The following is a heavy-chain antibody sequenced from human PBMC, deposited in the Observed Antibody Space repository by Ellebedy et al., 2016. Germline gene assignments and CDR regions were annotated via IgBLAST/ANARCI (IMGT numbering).Heavy chain of an antibody. CDR2: INPNNGDT. V-gene: IGHV1-2*02. CDR1: GYTFTGYY. J-gene: IGHJ4*02. D-gene: IGHD3-10*01. Sequence: ASVKVSXXASGYTFTGYYMQWVRQAPGQGLVWMGWINPNNGDTDYAQNFQGRVTMTRDTSISTAYMELSSLRSDDTAVYYRARDFFPSGNSYVLDSWGQGTLVTVSS. CDR3: ARDFFPSGNSYVLDS.